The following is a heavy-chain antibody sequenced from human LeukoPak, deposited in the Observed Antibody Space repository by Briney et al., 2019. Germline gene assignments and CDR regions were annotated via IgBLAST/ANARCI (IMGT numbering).Heavy chain of an antibody. CDR2: ISAYNGNT. D-gene: IGHD3-9*01. J-gene: IGHJ4*02. CDR1: GYTFTSYG. Sequence: ASVKVSCKASGYTFTSYGISWVRQAPGQGLEWMGWISAYNGNTNYAQKLQGRVTMTTDTSTSTAYMELSSLRSEDTAVYYCARDFRVGRSFDWVYFDYWGQGTLVTVSS. V-gene: IGHV1-18*01. CDR3: ARDFRVGRSFDWVYFDY.